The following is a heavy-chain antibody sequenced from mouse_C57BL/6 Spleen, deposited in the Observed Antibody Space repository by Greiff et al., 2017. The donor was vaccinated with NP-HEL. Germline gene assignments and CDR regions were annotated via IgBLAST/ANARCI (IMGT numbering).Heavy chain of an antibody. CDR1: GFNFKDYY. J-gene: IGHJ4*01. V-gene: IGHV14-1*01. Sequence: VQLQQSGAELVRPGASVKLSCTASGFNFKDYYMHWVKQRPEQGLEWIGRIDPEDGDTEYASKFQGKATMTADTSSNTAYLQLSSLTSEDTAVYYCTFSWGYAMDYWGQGTSVTVSS. CDR3: TFSWGYAMDY. CDR2: IDPEDGDT. D-gene: IGHD4-1*01.